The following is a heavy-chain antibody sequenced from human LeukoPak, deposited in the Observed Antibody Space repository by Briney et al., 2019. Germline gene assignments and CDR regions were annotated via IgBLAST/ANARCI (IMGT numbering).Heavy chain of an antibody. CDR1: GYTFTSYD. V-gene: IGHV1-8*01. CDR2: MNPNSGNT. CDR3: ARGGWELLGQYYYYYYYMDV. Sequence: ASVKVSCKASGYTFTSYDINWVRQATGQGLEWMGWMNPNSGNTGYAQKFQGRVTMTRNTSISTAYMELSSLRSEDTAVYYCARGGWELLGQYYYYYYYMDVWGKGTTVTISS. J-gene: IGHJ6*03. D-gene: IGHD1-26*01.